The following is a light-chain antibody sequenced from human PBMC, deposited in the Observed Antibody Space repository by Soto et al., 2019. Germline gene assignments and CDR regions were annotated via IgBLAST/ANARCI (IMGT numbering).Light chain of an antibody. Sequence: EIVMMQSPATLSVSPGERATLSCRASQSVRSNLAWYQQKLGQAPRLLIYGASTRATGIPARFSGSGSGTEFTLTISSLQSEDFAIFYCQQYNDWPRTFGQGTKL. CDR2: GAS. CDR3: QQYNDWPRT. V-gene: IGKV3-15*01. CDR1: QSVRSN. J-gene: IGKJ2*01.